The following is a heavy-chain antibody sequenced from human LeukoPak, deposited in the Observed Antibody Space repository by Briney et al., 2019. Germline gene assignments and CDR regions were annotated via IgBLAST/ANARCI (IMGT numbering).Heavy chain of an antibody. CDR2: MNPNSGNT. Sequence: ASVKVSCKASGYTFTSYDINWVRQATGQGLEWMGWMNPNSGNTGYAQKFQGRVTMTRNTSISTAYMELSSLRSEDTAVYYCARGLCSGGSCYSPPFRHWGQGTLVTVSS. D-gene: IGHD2-15*01. CDR1: GYTFTSYD. V-gene: IGHV1-8*01. CDR3: ARGLCSGGSCYSPPFRH. J-gene: IGHJ1*01.